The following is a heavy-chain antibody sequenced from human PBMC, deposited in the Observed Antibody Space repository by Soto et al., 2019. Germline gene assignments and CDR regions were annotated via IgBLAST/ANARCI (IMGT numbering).Heavy chain of an antibody. CDR2: MRQDGSEK. V-gene: IGHV3-7*01. CDR3: GRGRSVPDY. Sequence: EVQLVESGGGLVQPGGSLRLSCTASGFRISSYWMSWVRQAPGKGLEWVANMRQDGSEKQYVDSVEGRFTISRDNARNSLYLHMNGLRAEDTDVDYCGRGRSVPDYWGQGTLVTVSS. D-gene: IGHD6-6*01. CDR1: GFRISSYW. J-gene: IGHJ4*02.